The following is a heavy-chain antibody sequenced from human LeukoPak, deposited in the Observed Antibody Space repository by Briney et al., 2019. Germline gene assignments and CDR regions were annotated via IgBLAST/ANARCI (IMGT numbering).Heavy chain of an antibody. V-gene: IGHV1-2*02. CDR2: INPKSGGT. CDR1: GYTFTDYY. D-gene: IGHD3-16*01. J-gene: IGHJ4*02. CDR3: AGGIGRYSSFYFDY. Sequence: ASVKVSCKTSGYTFTDYYLHWVRQAPGQGLEWMGWINPKSGGTNYAQKFQGRVTMTSDTSISTAYMDLFRLRSDDTAVYYCAGGIGRYSSFYFDYWGQGTLVTVSS.